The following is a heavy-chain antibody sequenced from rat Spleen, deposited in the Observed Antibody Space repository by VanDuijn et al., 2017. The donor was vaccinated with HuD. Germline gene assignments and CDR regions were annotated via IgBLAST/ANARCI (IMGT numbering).Heavy chain of an antibody. D-gene: IGHD1-9*01. Sequence: QVQLKESGPGLVQPSQTLSLTCTVSGFSLTSYTVSWVRQPPGKGLEWIAALSSGGSTYYNSALKTRLSISRTTSKSQVFLKMNSLTTEATAMYFCARWYGYNYFDYWGQGVMVTVSS. V-gene: IGHV2-6*01. CDR1: GFSLTSYT. CDR2: LSSGGST. CDR3: ARWYGYNYFDY. J-gene: IGHJ2*01.